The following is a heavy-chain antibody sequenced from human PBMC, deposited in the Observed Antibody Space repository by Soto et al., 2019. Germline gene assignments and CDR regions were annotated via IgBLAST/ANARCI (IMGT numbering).Heavy chain of an antibody. CDR2: ISSSSYI. Sequence: GGSLRLSCAASGFTFSSYSMNWVRQAPGKGLEWVSSISSSSYIYYADSVKGRFTISRDNAKNSLYLQMNSLRAEDTAVYYCARDRGCSGGSCYGYYGMDVWGQGTTVTVSS. V-gene: IGHV3-21*01. D-gene: IGHD2-15*01. CDR1: GFTFSSYS. J-gene: IGHJ6*02. CDR3: ARDRGCSGGSCYGYYGMDV.